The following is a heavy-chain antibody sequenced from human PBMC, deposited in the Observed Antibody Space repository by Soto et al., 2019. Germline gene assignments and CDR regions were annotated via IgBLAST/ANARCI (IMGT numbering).Heavy chain of an antibody. J-gene: IGHJ3*02. V-gene: IGHV3-53*01. CDR2: IYSGGST. CDR1: GFTVSSNY. CDR3: ARVSHYDFWSGYYLAGAFDI. D-gene: IGHD3-3*01. Sequence: PGGSLRLSCPASGFTVSSNYKSWVRQAPGKGLEWVSVIYSGGSTYYADSVKGRFTISRDNSKNTLYLQMNSLRAEDTAVYYCARVSHYDFWSGYYLAGAFDIWGQGTMVTVSS.